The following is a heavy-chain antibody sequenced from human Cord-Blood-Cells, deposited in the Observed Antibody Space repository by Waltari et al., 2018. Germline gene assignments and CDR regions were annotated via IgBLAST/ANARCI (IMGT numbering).Heavy chain of an antibody. Sequence: QVQLVPSGAEVTTPGAPVKVSCTASGYTFTGYSMHWVRHAPGQGLEWMGRINPNSGGTNYAQKFQGRVTMTRDTSISTAYMELSRLRSDDTVVYYCARSNCSSTSCYYFDYWGQGTLVTVSS. CDR1: GYTFTGYS. CDR3: ARSNCSSTSCYYFDY. J-gene: IGHJ4*02. V-gene: IGHV1-2*05. D-gene: IGHD2-2*01. CDR2: INPNSGGT.